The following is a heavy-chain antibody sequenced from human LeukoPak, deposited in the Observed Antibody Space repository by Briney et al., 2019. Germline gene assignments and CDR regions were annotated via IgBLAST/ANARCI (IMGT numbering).Heavy chain of an antibody. CDR3: AREGFTRLPQEVTPEGGSFDY. CDR1: GGSISSGSYY. D-gene: IGHD4-23*01. CDR2: IYTSGST. J-gene: IGHJ4*02. Sequence: PSQTLSLTCTVSGGSISSGSYYWSWIRQPAGKGLEWIGRIYTSGSTNYNPSLKSRVTISVDTSKNQFSLKLSSVTAADTAVYCCAREGFTRLPQEVTPEGGSFDYWGQGTLVTVSS. V-gene: IGHV4-61*02.